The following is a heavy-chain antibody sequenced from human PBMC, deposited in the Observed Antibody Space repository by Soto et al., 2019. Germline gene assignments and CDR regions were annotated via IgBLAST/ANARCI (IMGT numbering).Heavy chain of an antibody. CDR2: IYYSGST. CDR3: ARLPDVDTAMVTFLDV. CDR1: GGSISSSSYY. D-gene: IGHD5-18*01. J-gene: IGHJ6*02. Sequence: PSETLSLTCTVSGGSISSSSYYWGWIRQPPGKGLEWIGSIYYSGSTYHNPSLKSRVTISVDTSKNQFSLKLSSVTAADTAVYYCARLPDVDTAMVTFLDVWGQGTTVTVSS. V-gene: IGHV4-39*01.